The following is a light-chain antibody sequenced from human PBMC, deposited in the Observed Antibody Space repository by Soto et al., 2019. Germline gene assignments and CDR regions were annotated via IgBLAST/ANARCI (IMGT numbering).Light chain of an antibody. CDR3: SSYTSSDVV. CDR1: SSDVGGYNY. J-gene: IGLJ2*01. Sequence: QSVLTQPASVSGPPGQSITISCTGTSSDVGGYNYVSWYQQHPGKAPKLMIYELTNRPSGVSNRFPGSKSGNTASLTISGLQAEDEADYYCSSYTSSDVVFGGGTKLTVL. CDR2: ELT. V-gene: IGLV2-14*01.